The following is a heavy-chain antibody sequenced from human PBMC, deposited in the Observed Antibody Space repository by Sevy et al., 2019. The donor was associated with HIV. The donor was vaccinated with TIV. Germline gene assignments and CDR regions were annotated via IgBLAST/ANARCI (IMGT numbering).Heavy chain of an antibody. V-gene: IGHV3-23*01. J-gene: IGHJ6*02. CDR2: ITGSGGST. D-gene: IGHD2-2*02. CDR1: GFTFSRNA. Sequence: GRSLRLSCAASGFTFSRNAMSWVRQAPGKGLEWASGITGSGGSTYYADSVKGRFTMSRDNSKNTLYLPMNSLRVEDTAVYYCAKVGYCSSTSCYSIYYGMDVWGQGTTVTVSS. CDR3: AKVGYCSSTSCYSIYYGMDV.